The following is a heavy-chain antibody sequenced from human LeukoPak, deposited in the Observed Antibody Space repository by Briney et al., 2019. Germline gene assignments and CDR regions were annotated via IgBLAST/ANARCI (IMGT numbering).Heavy chain of an antibody. CDR2: INQDGSDK. V-gene: IGHV3-7*01. D-gene: IGHD3-16*01. CDR1: KFTFSSFW. Sequence: GGSLRLSCAASKFTFSSFWMSWVRQAPGKGLEWVANINQDGSDKYYVDSVKGRFTISRDNAKNSLFLLMNSLRAEDTAVYYCARVGDSIRGEYFDYWGQGTLVTVSS. J-gene: IGHJ4*02. CDR3: ARVGDSIRGEYFDY.